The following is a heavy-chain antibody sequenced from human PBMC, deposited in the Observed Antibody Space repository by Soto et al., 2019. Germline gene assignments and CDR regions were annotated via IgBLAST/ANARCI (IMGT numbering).Heavy chain of an antibody. D-gene: IGHD4-17*01. CDR3: AHCTLHDYGDYDPGTSHVFDS. CDR2: IYGDNDK. Sequence: QITLKESGPSPVKPTQTLTVTCTFSGFSLSNSGVGVAWIRQPPGKALEWLALIYGDNDKRYSPSLKTRLTTHXXXSXXQVVLTMTNMDPVDTATYYCAHCTLHDYGDYDPGTSHVFDSWGQGTLVTVSS. J-gene: IGHJ4*02. V-gene: IGHV2-5*02. CDR1: GFSLSNSGVG.